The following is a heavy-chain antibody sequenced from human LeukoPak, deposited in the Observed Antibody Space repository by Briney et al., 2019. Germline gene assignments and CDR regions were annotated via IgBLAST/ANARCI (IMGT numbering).Heavy chain of an antibody. J-gene: IGHJ1*01. V-gene: IGHV4-4*07. CDR2: IYVTGTT. CDR1: GVSISTNY. Sequence: SETLSLTCTVSGVSISTNYWNWIRQPAGKRLEWIGRIYVTGTTYYNPSLKSRLTMSVDASRNQFFLNLSSVTAADTAVYYCARGGPDLAREYFQYWGQGTLVTVS. CDR3: ARGGPDLAREYFQY. D-gene: IGHD5-12*01.